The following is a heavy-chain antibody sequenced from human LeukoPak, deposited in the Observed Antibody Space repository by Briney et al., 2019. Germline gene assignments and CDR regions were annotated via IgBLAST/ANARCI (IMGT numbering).Heavy chain of an antibody. CDR1: GFTFSDYY. D-gene: IGHD6-19*01. CDR2: ISSSGSTI. CDR3: AVQYSSGWRNFYDAFDI. J-gene: IGHJ3*02. V-gene: IGHV3-11*01. Sequence: GGSLRLSCAASGFTFSDYYMSWIRQAPGKGLEWVSYISSSGSTIYYADSVKGRFTISRDNAKNSLYLQTNSLRAEDTAVYYCAVQYSSGWRNFYDAFDIWGQGTMVTVSS.